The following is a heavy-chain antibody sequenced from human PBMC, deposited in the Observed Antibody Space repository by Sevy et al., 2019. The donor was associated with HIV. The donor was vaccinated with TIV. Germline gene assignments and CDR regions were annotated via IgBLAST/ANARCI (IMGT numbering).Heavy chain of an antibody. D-gene: IGHD6-13*01. Sequence: GGSLRLSCAASGFTFSDHYMEWVRQAPGKGLEWVCRIRKKADSYTTEYAASVKGRFTISRDDSKNSLYRLMNSLKTEATAVYYCATHAGIAAAGRVFDYWGQGTLVTVSS. J-gene: IGHJ4*02. CDR3: ATHAGIAAAGRVFDY. CDR2: IRKKADSYTT. CDR1: GFTFSDHY. V-gene: IGHV3-72*01.